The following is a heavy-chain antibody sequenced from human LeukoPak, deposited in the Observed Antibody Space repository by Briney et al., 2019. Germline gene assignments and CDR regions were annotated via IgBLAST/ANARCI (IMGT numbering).Heavy chain of an antibody. D-gene: IGHD3-16*01. J-gene: IGHJ4*02. CDR2: IYYSGST. V-gene: IGHV4-39*07. Sequence: SETLSLTCTVSGGSISSSSYYWGWIRQPPGKGLEWIGSIYYSGSTYYNPSLKSRVTISVDTSKNQFSLKLSSVTAADTAVYYCARERGGRYYFDYWGQGTLVTVSS. CDR3: ARERGGRYYFDY. CDR1: GGSISSSSYY.